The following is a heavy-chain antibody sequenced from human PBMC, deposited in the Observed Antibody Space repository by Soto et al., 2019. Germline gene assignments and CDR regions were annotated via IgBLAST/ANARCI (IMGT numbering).Heavy chain of an antibody. V-gene: IGHV4-39*01. CDR2: IYYSGST. CDR3: ARSVLPANYYYYYMNV. CDR1: CGSISSNNYY. J-gene: IGHJ6*03. D-gene: IGHD2-2*01. Sequence: QLQLQESGPGLVKPSETLSLTCSVSCGSISSNNYYWGWIRQPPGKGLEWIGSIYYSGSTYYNPSLRSRVTIYVDTTKHQFPLKLSSVTAADTAVYYCARSVLPANYYYYYMNVWGKGTTVTVSS.